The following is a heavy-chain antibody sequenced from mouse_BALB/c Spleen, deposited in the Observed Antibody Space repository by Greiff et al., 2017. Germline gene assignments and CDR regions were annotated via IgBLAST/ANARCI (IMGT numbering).Heavy chain of an antibody. Sequence: EVQRVESGAELVRSGASVKLSCTASGFNIKDYYMHWVKQRPEQGLEWIGWIDPENGDTEYAPKFQGKATMTADTSSNTAYLQLSSLTSEDTAVYYCNGRLRIFAYWGQGTLVTVSA. CDR1: GFNIKDYY. J-gene: IGHJ3*01. V-gene: IGHV14-4*02. CDR3: NGRLRIFAY. D-gene: IGHD1-1*01. CDR2: IDPENGDT.